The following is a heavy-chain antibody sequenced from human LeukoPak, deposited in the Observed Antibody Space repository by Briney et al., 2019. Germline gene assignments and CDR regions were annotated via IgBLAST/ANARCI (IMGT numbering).Heavy chain of an antibody. Sequence: GGSLRLSCAASGFTFSSYAMNWVRQAPGKGLEWVSGISGGGGSTDYADSVKGRFTISRDNSKNTLYLQMNSLRAGDAAVYYCAKVRTPLGYYFDYWGQGTLVTVSS. CDR1: GFTFSSYA. CDR2: ISGGGGST. J-gene: IGHJ4*02. V-gene: IGHV3-23*01. CDR3: AKVRTPLGYYFDY. D-gene: IGHD4-23*01.